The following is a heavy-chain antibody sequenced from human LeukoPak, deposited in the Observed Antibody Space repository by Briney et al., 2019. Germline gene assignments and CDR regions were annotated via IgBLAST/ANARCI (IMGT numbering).Heavy chain of an antibody. CDR3: ARVPYYYGMDV. CDR1: GGPFSGYY. CDR2: INHSGST. J-gene: IGHJ6*02. Sequence: PSETLSLTCAVYGGPFSGYYWSWIRQPPGKGLEWIGEINHSGSTNYNPSLKSRVTISVDTSKNQFSLKLSSVTAADTAVYYCARVPYYYGMDVWGQGTTVTVSS. V-gene: IGHV4-34*01.